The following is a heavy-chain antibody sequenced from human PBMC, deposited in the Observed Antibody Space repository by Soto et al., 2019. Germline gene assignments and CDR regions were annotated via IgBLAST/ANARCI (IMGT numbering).Heavy chain of an antibody. CDR1: GFTFSSYC. D-gene: IGHD2-15*01. Sequence: EVQLVESGGGLVQPGGSLRLSCAASGFTFSSYCMHWFRQAPGKGLVWVSRINSDGSSTSYADSVKGRFTISRDNAKNTLYLQMNSLRAEDTAVYYCARTLDPEGYCSGGSCYSYFQHWGQGTLVTVSS. CDR2: INSDGSST. J-gene: IGHJ1*01. CDR3: ARTLDPEGYCSGGSCYSYFQH. V-gene: IGHV3-74*01.